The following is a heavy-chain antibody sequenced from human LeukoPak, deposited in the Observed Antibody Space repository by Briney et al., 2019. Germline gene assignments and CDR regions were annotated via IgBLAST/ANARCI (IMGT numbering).Heavy chain of an antibody. CDR1: GGSFSGYY. CDR2: INHSGDT. D-gene: IGHD3-16*01. CDR3: ARETSQKGAHYMDV. Sequence: SETLSLTCAVYGGSFSGYYWGWIRQPPGRGLEWIGEINHSGDTNYSPSLESRVTISVDTSKNQFSLKLSSVTAADTAVYYCARETSQKGAHYMDVWGKGTTVTISS. V-gene: IGHV4-34*01. J-gene: IGHJ6*03.